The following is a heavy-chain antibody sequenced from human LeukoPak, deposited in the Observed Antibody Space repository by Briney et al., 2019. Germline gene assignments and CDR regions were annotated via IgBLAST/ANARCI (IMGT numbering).Heavy chain of an antibody. D-gene: IGHD2-15*01. Sequence: GGSLRLSCAVSGFTLTNHGVSWVRQAPGKGLKWVSIITGTGGKYYGDSVKGRFVLSRDNFKNTVYMQMSSLRAEDTATYYCAKDYCRDGNCPFPFLDSWGQGTLVTVSS. CDR1: GFTLTNHG. CDR3: AKDYCRDGNCPFPFLDS. V-gene: IGHV3-23*01. J-gene: IGHJ4*02. CDR2: ITGTGGK.